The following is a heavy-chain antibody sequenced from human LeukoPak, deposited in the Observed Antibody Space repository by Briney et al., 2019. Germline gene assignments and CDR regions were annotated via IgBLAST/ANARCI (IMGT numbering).Heavy chain of an antibody. V-gene: IGHV3-49*04. D-gene: IGHD3-22*01. CDR2: IRSQAYGGTT. J-gene: IGHJ6*02. CDR1: GFTFSSYG. CDR3: RGDSSGYYSDYGMDV. Sequence: PARSLRLSCAASGFTFSSYGMHWVRQAPGKGLEWLSFIRSQAYGGTTEYAASVKGRFTISRDDSKSIAYLQMNSLKTEDTAVYYCRGDSSGYYSDYGMDVWGQGTTVTVSS.